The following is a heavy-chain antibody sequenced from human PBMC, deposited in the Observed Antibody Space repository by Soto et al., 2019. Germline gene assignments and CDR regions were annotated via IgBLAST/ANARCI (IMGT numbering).Heavy chain of an antibody. CDR1: GYTFTSYG. D-gene: IGHD3-10*01. J-gene: IGHJ6*02. CDR3: ARDDAPYYYGSGSRLAHYYYYGMDV. V-gene: IGHV1-18*04. Sequence: ASVKVSCKASGYTFTSYGISWLRQSPGQGLEWTGWISAYNGNTNYAQKLQGRVTMTTDTSTSTAYMELRSLRSDDTAVYYCARDDAPYYYGSGSRLAHYYYYGMDVWGQGTTVTVSS. CDR2: ISAYNGNT.